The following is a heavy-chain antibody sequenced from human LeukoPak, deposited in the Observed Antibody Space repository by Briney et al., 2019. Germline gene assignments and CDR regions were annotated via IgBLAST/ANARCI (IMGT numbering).Heavy chain of an antibody. CDR1: GGSISSANYY. J-gene: IGHJ4*02. D-gene: IGHD5-24*01. Sequence: SETLSLTCTVSGGSISSANYYWNWIRQPPGKGLEWIGYISYSGSTHYNPSLKSRATILADTSKNQFSLKLTSMTAADTAVYHCARGGEGYNYVYWGQGTLVTVSS. V-gene: IGHV4-30-4*01. CDR3: ARGGEGYNYVY. CDR2: ISYSGST.